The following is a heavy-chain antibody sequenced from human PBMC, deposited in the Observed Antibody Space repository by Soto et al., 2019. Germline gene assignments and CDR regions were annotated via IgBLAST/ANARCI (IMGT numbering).Heavy chain of an antibody. D-gene: IGHD3-16*02. CDR2: IIPIFGTA. V-gene: IGHV1-69*13. Sequence: SVKVSCKASGGTFSSYAISWVRQAPGQGLEWMGGIIPIFGTANYAQKFQGRVTITADESTSTAYMELSSLRSEDTAVYYCASGITFGGVIVRGGEFDYWGQGTLVTVSS. CDR1: GGTFSSYA. CDR3: ASGITFGGVIVRGGEFDY. J-gene: IGHJ4*02.